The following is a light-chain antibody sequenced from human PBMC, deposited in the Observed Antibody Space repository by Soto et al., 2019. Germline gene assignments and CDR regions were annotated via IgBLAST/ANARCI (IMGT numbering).Light chain of an antibody. CDR2: GTF. V-gene: IGKV3-20*01. CDR3: QQYGSSGT. CDR1: HSVGSNY. Sequence: EIVLTQSPVTLSLSPGDRATLSCRASHSVGSNYLAWYQQKPGQAPRLLIYGTFNRATGIPDRFSGSGSGTDFTLTISRLEPEDFAVYYCQQYGSSGTFGQGTKVDIK. J-gene: IGKJ1*01.